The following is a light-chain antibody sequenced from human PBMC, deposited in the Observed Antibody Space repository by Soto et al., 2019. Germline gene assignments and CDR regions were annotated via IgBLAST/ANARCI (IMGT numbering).Light chain of an antibody. V-gene: IGKV2-30*02. Sequence: DVVFTQSPLSLPVTLGRPASISCRSNQSLVHSDGIAYFSWFQQRPGRSPRRLIYKVSNRDSGVPARFSGSGSGTDFALKISRVEAEDVGVYYCMQGTHWPITFGQGTRLEIK. CDR1: QSLVHSDGIAY. CDR2: KVS. CDR3: MQGTHWPIT. J-gene: IGKJ5*01.